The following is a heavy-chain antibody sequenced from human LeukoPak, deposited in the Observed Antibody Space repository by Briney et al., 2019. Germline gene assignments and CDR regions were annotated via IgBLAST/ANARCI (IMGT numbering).Heavy chain of an antibody. V-gene: IGHV1-69*05. CDR2: IIPIFGTA. Sequence: SVKVSCKASGGTFSSYAISWVRQAPGQGLEWMGRIIPIFGTANYAQKFRGRVTITTDESTSTAYMELSSLRSEDTAVYYCARGQDDGYDIFDYWGQGTLVTVSS. D-gene: IGHD3-9*01. J-gene: IGHJ4*02. CDR1: GGTFSSYA. CDR3: ARGQDDGYDIFDY.